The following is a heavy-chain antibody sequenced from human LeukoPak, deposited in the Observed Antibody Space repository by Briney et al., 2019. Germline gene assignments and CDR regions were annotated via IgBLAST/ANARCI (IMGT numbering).Heavy chain of an antibody. CDR1: GGSISTTYY. CDR3: ARTRSYYMDV. V-gene: IGHV4-39*07. CDR2: IYYSGST. J-gene: IGHJ6*03. Sequence: SETLSLTCTVSGGSISTTYYWGWIRQPPGKGLEWIGSIYYSGSTYYNPSLKSRVTLSVDTSKNQFSLHLTSETAADTAVYYCARTRSYYMDVWAKGTTVTVSS. D-gene: IGHD6-19*01.